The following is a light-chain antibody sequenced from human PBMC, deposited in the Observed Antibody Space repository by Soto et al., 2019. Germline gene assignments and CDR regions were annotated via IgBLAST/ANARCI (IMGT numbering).Light chain of an antibody. J-gene: IGLJ1*01. CDR1: SSDVGGYNY. Sequence: QSALTQPASVSGSPGQSITISCTGTSSDVGGYNYVSWYQQHPGKAPKFMIYDVSNRPSGVSNRFSGSKSGNTASLTISGLQAEDEDDYSCSSYTTSNTRQIVFGTGTKLTVL. CDR2: DVS. CDR3: SSYTTSNTRQIV. V-gene: IGLV2-14*01.